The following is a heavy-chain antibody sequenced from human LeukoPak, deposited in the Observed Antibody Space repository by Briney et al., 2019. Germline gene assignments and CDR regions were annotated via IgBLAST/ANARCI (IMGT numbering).Heavy chain of an antibody. CDR1: GFTFSSYA. V-gene: IGHV3-23*01. J-gene: IGHJ3*02. Sequence: GGSLRLSCVASGFTFSSYAMSWVRKAPGKGLEWVSIISGGGDSTYYADSVKGRFTISRDNSKNTLYVQMNSLRAEDTAVYYCAKELIPSNYDLDEAVIATGAFDIWGQGTMVTVSS. CDR3: AKELIPSNYDLDEAVIATGAFDI. CDR2: ISGGGDST. D-gene: IGHD3-3*01.